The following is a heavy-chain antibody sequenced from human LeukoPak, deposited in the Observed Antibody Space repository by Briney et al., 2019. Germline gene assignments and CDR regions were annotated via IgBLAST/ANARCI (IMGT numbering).Heavy chain of an antibody. D-gene: IGHD5-18*01. V-gene: IGHV4-38-2*02. CDR3: ARERYSYDDY. CDR1: GYSISSGYY. CDR2: IYHSGNT. J-gene: IGHJ4*02. Sequence: PSETLSLTCAVSGYSISSGYYWGWIRQPPGKGLEWIGSIYHSGNTYYNPSLKSRVTISVDTSKNQFSLKLSSVTAADTAVYYCARERYSYDDYWGQGTLVTVSS.